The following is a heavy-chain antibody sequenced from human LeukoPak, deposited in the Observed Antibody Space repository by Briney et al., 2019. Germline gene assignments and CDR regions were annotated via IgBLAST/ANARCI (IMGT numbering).Heavy chain of an antibody. CDR3: ARDRLGYCSSTSCYLDLYYFDY. Sequence: SVNVSXKASGGTFSSYTISWVRQAPGQGLEWMGRIIPILGIANYAQKFQCRVTINADKSTSTAYMELSSLRSEDTAVYYCARDRLGYCSSTSCYLDLYYFDYWGQGTLVTVSS. D-gene: IGHD2-2*01. CDR1: GGTFSSYT. V-gene: IGHV1-69*04. J-gene: IGHJ4*02. CDR2: IIPILGIA.